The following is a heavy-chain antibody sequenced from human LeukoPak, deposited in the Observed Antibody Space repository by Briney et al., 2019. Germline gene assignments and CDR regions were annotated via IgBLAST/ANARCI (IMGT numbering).Heavy chain of an antibody. Sequence: ASVTVSCKASGYTFTSYGIRWVRQAPGQGLEGMGLISAYNGNTNYAQRLQGRVTITTDTSTRTAYMELRSLRSDDTAVYYCAGDKSTRDIEAAGTNYWGQGTLVTVSS. D-gene: IGHD6-13*01. CDR2: ISAYNGNT. CDR1: GYTFTSYG. V-gene: IGHV1-18*01. J-gene: IGHJ4*02. CDR3: AGDKSTRDIEAAGTNY.